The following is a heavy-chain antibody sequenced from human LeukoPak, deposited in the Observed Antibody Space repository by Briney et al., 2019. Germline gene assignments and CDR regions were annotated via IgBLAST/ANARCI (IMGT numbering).Heavy chain of an antibody. CDR2: IYSGGTT. D-gene: IGHD1/OR15-1a*01. J-gene: IGHJ6*03. CDR1: GFSVSSNF. CDR3: ARDGYGNNYMDV. Sequence: GGSVRLSCSASGFSVSSNFMSWVRQAPGKGLEWVSVIYSGGTTYYADSVKGRFTISRDNSKNTLSLQMNSLRAEDTAVYYCARDGYGNNYMDVWGKGTTVTVSS. V-gene: IGHV3-53*01.